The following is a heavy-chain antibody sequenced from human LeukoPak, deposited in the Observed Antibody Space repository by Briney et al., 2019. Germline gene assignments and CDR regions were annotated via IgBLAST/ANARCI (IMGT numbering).Heavy chain of an antibody. CDR1: GGAFGSSA. J-gene: IGHJ6*03. Sequence: ASVKVSCKASGGAFGSSAISWVRQAPGQGLEWMGGIIPDFDTTNYAQKFQGRLTITADDSTNTAYMELSSLRSEDTAVYFCATDSGREFLEAHFYYYMEVWGKGTTVTVSS. V-gene: IGHV1-69*13. D-gene: IGHD3-3*01. CDR3: ATDSGREFLEAHFYYYMEV. CDR2: IIPDFDTT.